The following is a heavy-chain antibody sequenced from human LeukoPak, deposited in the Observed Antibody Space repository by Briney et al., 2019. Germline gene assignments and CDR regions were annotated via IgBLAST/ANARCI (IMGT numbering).Heavy chain of an antibody. CDR3: ARVRAHGSPFMYQLSKSDGYGSYYYYGMDV. J-gene: IGHJ6*02. D-gene: IGHD5-18*01. CDR2: IIPIFGTA. V-gene: IGHV1-69*13. Sequence: GASLKVSCKASGGTFSSYAISWVRQAPGQGLEWIGGIIPIFGTANYAQKFQGRVTITADESTSTAYMELSSLRSEDTAVYYCARVRAHGSPFMYQLSKSDGYGSYYYYGMDVWGQGTTVTVSS. CDR1: GGTFSSYA.